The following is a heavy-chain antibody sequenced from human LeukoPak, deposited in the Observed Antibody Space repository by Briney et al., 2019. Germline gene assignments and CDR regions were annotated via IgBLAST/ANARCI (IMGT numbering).Heavy chain of an antibody. D-gene: IGHD3-10*01. CDR1: GFTFSNYW. CDR3: ARGIRGPAGVWRSYYGMDV. CDR2: IKQDGSEK. J-gene: IGHJ6*02. Sequence: PGGSLRLSCAASGFTFSNYWMSWVRQAPGKGLGWVANIKQDGSEKYCVDSVKGRFTISRDNAKNSLYLQMNSLRAEDTAVYYCARGIRGPAGVWRSYYGMDVWGQGTTVTVSS. V-gene: IGHV3-7*01.